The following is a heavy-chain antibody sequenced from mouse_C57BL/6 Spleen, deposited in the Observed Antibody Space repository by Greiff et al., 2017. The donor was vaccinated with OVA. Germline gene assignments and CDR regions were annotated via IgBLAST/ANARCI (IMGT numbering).Heavy chain of an antibody. V-gene: IGHV5-17*01. D-gene: IGHD3-2*02. CDR1: GFTFSDYG. J-gene: IGHJ4*01. Sequence: EVKLMESGGGLVKPGGSLKLSCAASGFTFSDYGMHWVRQAPEKGLEWVAYISSGSSTIYYADTVKGRFTISRDNAKNTLFLQMTSLRSEDTAMYYCASTAQATHYYAMDYWGQGTSVTVSS. CDR3: ASTAQATHYYAMDY. CDR2: ISSGSSTI.